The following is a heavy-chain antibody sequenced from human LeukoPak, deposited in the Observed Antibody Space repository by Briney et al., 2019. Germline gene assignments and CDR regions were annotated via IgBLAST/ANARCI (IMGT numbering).Heavy chain of an antibody. Sequence: GGSLRLSCAASGFTFSSYWMSWVRQAPGKGLEWVANIKQDGSEKYYVDSVKGRFTISRDNAKNSLYLQMNSLRAEDTAVYYCARGSSSWYGYYYYYMDVWGKGTTVTVSS. J-gene: IGHJ6*03. CDR2: IKQDGSEK. CDR1: GFTFSSYW. D-gene: IGHD6-13*01. CDR3: ARGSSSWYGYYYYYMDV. V-gene: IGHV3-7*01.